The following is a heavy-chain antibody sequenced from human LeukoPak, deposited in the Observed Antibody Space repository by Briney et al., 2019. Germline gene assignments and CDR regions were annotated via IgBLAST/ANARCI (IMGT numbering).Heavy chain of an antibody. D-gene: IGHD1-26*01. J-gene: IGHJ6*03. V-gene: IGHV4-34*01. Sequence: SETLSLTCAVYGGSFSGYYWSWIRQPPGKGLEWIGEINHSGSTNYNPSLKSRVTISVDTSKNQFSLKLSSVTAADTAVYYCARGQSGSYFLQSYYYYYYMDVWGKGTTVTVSS. CDR3: ARGQSGSYFLQSYYYYYYMDV. CDR1: GGSFSGYY. CDR2: INHSGST.